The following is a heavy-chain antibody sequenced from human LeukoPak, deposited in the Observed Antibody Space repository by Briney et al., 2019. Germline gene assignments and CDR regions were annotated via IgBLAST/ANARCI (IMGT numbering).Heavy chain of an antibody. CDR2: FDPEDGET. CDR3: ARAVSWGKDFDWLLW. CDR1: GYTLTELS. V-gene: IGHV1-24*01. Sequence: ASVKVSCKVSGYTLTELSMHWVRQAPGKGLEWMGGFDPEDGETIYAQKFQGRVTMTEDTSTDTAYMELSSLRSEDTAVYYCARAVSWGKDFDWLLWWGQGTLVTVSS. J-gene: IGHJ4*02. D-gene: IGHD3-9*01.